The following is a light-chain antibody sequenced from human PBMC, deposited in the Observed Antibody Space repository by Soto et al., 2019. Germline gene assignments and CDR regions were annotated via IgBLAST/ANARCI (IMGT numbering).Light chain of an antibody. CDR3: QQDNSYPWT. V-gene: IGKV1-5*01. CDR1: QSISSW. J-gene: IGKJ1*01. CDR2: DAS. Sequence: DIQMTQSPSTLSASVGDRVTITCRASQSISSWLAWYQQKPGKAPKLLIYDASSLESGVPSRFSGSGSGTEFTLTISRLQPDDFATYYCQQDNSYPWTFGQGTKVEIK.